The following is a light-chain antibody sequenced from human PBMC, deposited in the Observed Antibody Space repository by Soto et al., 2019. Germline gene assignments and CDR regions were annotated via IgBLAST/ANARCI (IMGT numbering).Light chain of an antibody. J-gene: IGKJ1*01. CDR1: YTVGTN. CDR2: DAS. V-gene: IGKV3-11*01. Sequence: EIVLTQFPAGLSVSPGKRAALSSRASYTVGTNLAGYQQKPGQSPRLRIYDASNRATGIPARFSSSGSGTDFTLTISSLEPADFAFYFCHQRSHWLTFGPGTNVEIK. CDR3: HQRSHWLT.